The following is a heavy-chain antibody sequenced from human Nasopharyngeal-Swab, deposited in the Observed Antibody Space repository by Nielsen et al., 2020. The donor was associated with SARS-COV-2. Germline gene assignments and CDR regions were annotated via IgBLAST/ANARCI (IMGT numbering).Heavy chain of an antibody. CDR1: GGSISSYY. Sequence: GSLRLSCTVSGGSISSYYWSWIRQPPGKGLEWIGYIYYSGSTNYNPSLKSRVTISVDTSKNQFSLKLSSATAADTAVYYCASLGYCSGGSCYFYYYYYGMDVWGQGTTVTVSS. V-gene: IGHV4-59*12. CDR3: ASLGYCSGGSCYFYYYYYGMDV. CDR2: IYYSGST. D-gene: IGHD2-15*01. J-gene: IGHJ6*02.